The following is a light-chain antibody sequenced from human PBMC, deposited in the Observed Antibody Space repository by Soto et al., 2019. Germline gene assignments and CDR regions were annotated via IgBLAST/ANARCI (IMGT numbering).Light chain of an antibody. CDR2: STN. V-gene: IGLV8-61*01. Sequence: QTVVTQEPSFSVSPGGTVTLTCGLSSGSVSTSYYPSWYQQTPGQAPRTLIYSTNTRSSGVPDRFSGSILGNKAALTITGAQADDESDYYCVLYMGSGIWVFRGGTKLTVL. CDR1: SGSVSTSYY. CDR3: VLYMGSGIWV. J-gene: IGLJ3*02.